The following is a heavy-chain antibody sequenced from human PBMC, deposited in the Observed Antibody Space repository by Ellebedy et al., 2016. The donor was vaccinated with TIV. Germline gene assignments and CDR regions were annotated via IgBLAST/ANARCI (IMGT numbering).Heavy chain of an antibody. V-gene: IGHV4-61*01. CDR3: ARIRVVVAANIANYYYYYGMDV. J-gene: IGHJ6*02. CDR1: GGSVSSGSYY. CDR2: IYYSGST. Sequence: SETLSLTXTVSGGSVSSGSYYWSWIRQPPGKGLEWIGYIYYSGSTNYNPSLKSRVTISVDTSKNQFSLKLSSVTAADTAVYYCARIRVVVAANIANYYYYYGMDVWGQGTTVTVSS. D-gene: IGHD2-15*01.